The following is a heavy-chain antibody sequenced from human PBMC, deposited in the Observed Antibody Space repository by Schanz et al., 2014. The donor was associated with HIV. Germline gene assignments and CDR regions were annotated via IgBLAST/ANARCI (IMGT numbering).Heavy chain of an antibody. CDR2: IYSGGST. J-gene: IGHJ3*02. Sequence: QVQLVESGGGVVQPGRSLRLSCAASGFTFSTYGMHWVRQAPGKGLEWVSVIYSGGSTDYADSVKGRFTISRDNSKHTLYLQMNSLRAEDTAVYYCARVSGYNSPDAFDIWGQGTMVTVSS. CDR3: ARVSGYNSPDAFDI. V-gene: IGHV3-NL1*01. D-gene: IGHD5-12*01. CDR1: GFTFSTYG.